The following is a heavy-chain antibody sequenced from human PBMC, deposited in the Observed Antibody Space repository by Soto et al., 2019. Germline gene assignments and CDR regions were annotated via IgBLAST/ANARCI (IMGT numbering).Heavy chain of an antibody. CDR3: ASGIQLWLRRINSGYSG. CDR2: IIPMFGTA. Sequence: QVQLVQSGAEVKKPESSVKVSCKAPGGTFSTYAISWVRQAPGQGLEWMGGIIPMFGTANYAQRFQDRVTINADESTNTVYMELSSLRSDDTAVYFCASGIQLWLRRINSGYSGWGQGSLVTVSS. J-gene: IGHJ4*02. CDR1: GGTFSTYA. D-gene: IGHD5-18*01. V-gene: IGHV1-69*12.